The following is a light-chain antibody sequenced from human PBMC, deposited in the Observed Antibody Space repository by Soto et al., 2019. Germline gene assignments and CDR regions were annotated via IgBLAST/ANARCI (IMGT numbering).Light chain of an antibody. V-gene: IGKV3-15*01. Sequence: EIVMTQSPATLSVSPGERATLSYRASQSVSRNFAWYQQKPGQPPRLLIYDASTRATGVPARFGGSGSGTEFTLTISGLQSEDFAVYYCQQYGDWPPDTFGQGTKVEI. CDR2: DAS. CDR1: QSVSRN. J-gene: IGKJ2*01. CDR3: QQYGDWPPDT.